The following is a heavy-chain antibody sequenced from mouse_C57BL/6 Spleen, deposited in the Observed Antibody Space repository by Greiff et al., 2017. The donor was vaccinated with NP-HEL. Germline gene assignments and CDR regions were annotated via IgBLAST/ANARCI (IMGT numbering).Heavy chain of an antibody. CDR2: ISDGGSYT. V-gene: IGHV5-4*01. CDR3: ARDGYDWFAY. Sequence: DVQLVESGGGLVKPGGSLKLSCAASGFTFSSYAMSWVRQTPEKRLEWVATISDGGSYTYYPDNVKGRFTISRDNAKNNLYLQMSHLKSEDTAMYYCARDGYDWFAYWGQGTLVTVSA. D-gene: IGHD2-2*01. CDR1: GFTFSSYA. J-gene: IGHJ3*01.